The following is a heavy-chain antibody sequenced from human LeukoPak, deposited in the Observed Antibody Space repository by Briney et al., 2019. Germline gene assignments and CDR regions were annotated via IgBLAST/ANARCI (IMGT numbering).Heavy chain of an antibody. J-gene: IGHJ3*02. Sequence: SETLSLTCAVSGYSISSGYYWGWIRQPPGKGLEWIGSIYHSGSTYYNPSLKSRVTISIDTSKNQFSLKLSSVTAADTAVYYCASPADQPAAIPYNAFDIWGQGTMVTVSS. CDR3: ASPADQPAAIPYNAFDI. CDR2: IYHSGST. D-gene: IGHD2-2*01. CDR1: GYSISSGYY. V-gene: IGHV4-38-2*01.